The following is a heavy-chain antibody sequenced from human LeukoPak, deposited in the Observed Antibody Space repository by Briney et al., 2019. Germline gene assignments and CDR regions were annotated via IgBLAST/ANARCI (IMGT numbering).Heavy chain of an antibody. J-gene: IGHJ1*01. CDR1: GFTFSSYG. CDR3: ASWRAQSGSYYFQH. CDR2: ISYDGSNK. V-gene: IGHV3-30*03. Sequence: GGSLRLSCAASGFTFSSYGMHWVRQAPGKGLEWVAVISYDGSNKYYADSVKGRFTISRDNSKNTLYLQMNSLRAEDTAVYYCASWRAQSGSYYFQHWGQGTLVTVSS. D-gene: IGHD1-26*01.